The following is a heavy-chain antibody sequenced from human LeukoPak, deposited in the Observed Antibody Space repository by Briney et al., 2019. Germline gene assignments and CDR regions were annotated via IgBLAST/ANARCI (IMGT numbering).Heavy chain of an antibody. CDR3: ARGLRLLVFWYNWFDP. J-gene: IGHJ5*02. CDR2: TYYRSKWYN. V-gene: IGHV6-1*01. Sequence: SQTLSLTCAISGDSVSSNSAAWNWIRQSPSRGLEWLGRTYYRSKWYNDYAVSVKSRITINPDTSKNQFSLQLNSVTPEDTAVYYCARGLRLLVFWYNWFDPWGQGTLVTVSS. D-gene: IGHD5-12*01. CDR1: GDSVSSNSAA.